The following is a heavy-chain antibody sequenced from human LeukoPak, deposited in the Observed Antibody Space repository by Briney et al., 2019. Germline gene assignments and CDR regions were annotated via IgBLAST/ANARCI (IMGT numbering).Heavy chain of an antibody. CDR2: IYYSGST. CDR1: GGSISSGGYY. V-gene: IGHV4-31*03. Sequence: SQTLSLTCTVSGGSISSGGYYWSWIRQHPGKGLEWIGYIYYSGSTYYNPSLKSRVTISVDTSKNQFSLKLSSVTAADTAVYYCARLIRYGSGSYYNVDYWGQGTLVTVSS. D-gene: IGHD3-10*01. J-gene: IGHJ4*02. CDR3: ARLIRYGSGSYYNVDY.